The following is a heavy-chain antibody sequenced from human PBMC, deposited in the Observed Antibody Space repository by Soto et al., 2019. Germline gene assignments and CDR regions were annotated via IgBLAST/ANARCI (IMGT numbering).Heavy chain of an antibody. CDR2: IYYSGST. V-gene: IGHV4-59*08. CDR1: GGSISSYY. J-gene: IGHJ4*02. CDR3: ARNYGPGYTFDY. D-gene: IGHD3-10*01. Sequence: SETLSLTCTVSGGSISSYYWSWIRQPPGKGLEWIGYIYYSGSTHYNPSLKSRVTISVDTSKNQFSLKLSSVTAADTAVYYCARNYGPGYTFDYWGQGTLVTVSS.